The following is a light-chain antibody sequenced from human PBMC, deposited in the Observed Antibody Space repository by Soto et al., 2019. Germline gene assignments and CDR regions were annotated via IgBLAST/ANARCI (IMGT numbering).Light chain of an antibody. CDR2: DAS. Sequence: DTQMTHSHSTLSASILHRVPIXSLASQTISSWLAWYQQKPVKAPKLLIYDASSLESGVPSRFSGSGSGTEFTLTISGLQPDDVATYYCQQYNSYSPLTFGGGTKV. CDR1: QTISSW. CDR3: QQYNSYSPLT. J-gene: IGKJ4*01. V-gene: IGKV1-5*01.